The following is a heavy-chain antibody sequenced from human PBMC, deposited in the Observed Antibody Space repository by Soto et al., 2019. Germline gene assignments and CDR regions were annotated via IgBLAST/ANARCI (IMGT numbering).Heavy chain of an antibody. Sequence: QVQLQESGPGLVKPSQTLSLTCTVSGGSISSGDYYWSWIRQPPGKGLEWLGYIYYSGSPYYNPSLKSPVTIPVDPSKNQFSLKLSSVTAADTAVYYCASCSSWYYFDYWGQGTLVTVSS. CDR2: IYYSGSP. D-gene: IGHD6-13*01. CDR1: GGSISSGDYY. J-gene: IGHJ4*02. V-gene: IGHV4-30-4*01. CDR3: ASCSSWYYFDY.